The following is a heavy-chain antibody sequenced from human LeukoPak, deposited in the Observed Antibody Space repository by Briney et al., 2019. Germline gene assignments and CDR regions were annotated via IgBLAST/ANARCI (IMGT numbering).Heavy chain of an antibody. CDR2: IYYSGST. D-gene: IGHD3-16*02. V-gene: IGHV4-4*07. Sequence: SETLSLTCTVSGGSIGSHYWSWIRQPAGKGLEWIGRIYYSGSTMYNPSLKSRVTMSVDTSKNQFCLKLSSVTAADTAVYYCARETYLIGWYFDLWGRGTLVTVSS. CDR3: ARETYLIGWYFDL. CDR1: GGSIGSHY. J-gene: IGHJ2*01.